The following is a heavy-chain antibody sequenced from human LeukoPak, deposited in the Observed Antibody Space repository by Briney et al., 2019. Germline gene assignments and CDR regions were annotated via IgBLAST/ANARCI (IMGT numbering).Heavy chain of an antibody. V-gene: IGHV3-23*01. CDR3: AKMMITSSTGY. J-gene: IGHJ4*02. CDR2: ISDSGANT. Sequence: RGSLRLSCAASGFTFSSYAMNWVRQAPGKGLEWVSGISDSGANTYYADSVKGRFTISRDNSKSTLYLQMNSLRAEDTAVYYCAKMMITSSTGYWGQGTLVTVSS. CDR1: GFTFSSYA. D-gene: IGHD3-16*01.